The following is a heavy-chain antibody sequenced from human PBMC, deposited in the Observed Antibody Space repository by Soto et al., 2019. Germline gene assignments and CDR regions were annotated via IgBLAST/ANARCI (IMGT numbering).Heavy chain of an antibody. Sequence: GGSLRLSCAVSGFTFSSFSMQVVRQAPGKGLEWVAVISYDGSNKYYADSVKGRFTISRDNSKNTVYLQMNSLRVEDTAVYYCARIRAAADTYYFDYWGKGTLVTVSS. D-gene: IGHD6-13*01. CDR1: GFTFSSFS. CDR3: ARIRAAADTYYFDY. V-gene: IGHV3-30-3*01. J-gene: IGHJ4*02. CDR2: ISYDGSNK.